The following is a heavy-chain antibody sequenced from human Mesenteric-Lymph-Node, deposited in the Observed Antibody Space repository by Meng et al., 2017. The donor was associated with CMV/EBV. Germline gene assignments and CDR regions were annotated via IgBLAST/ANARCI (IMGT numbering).Heavy chain of an antibody. CDR3: ARDAIGQQLVNYYYYGMDV. CDR1: GYAFTSYD. J-gene: IGHJ6*02. CDR2: IHPNSGNT. D-gene: IGHD6-13*01. V-gene: IGHV1-8*01. Sequence: ASVKVSCKASGYAFTSYDIHWVRQATGQGLEWMGWIHPNSGNTAYAQKFQGRVTMTRNTSMSTAYMELSSLTSEDTAVYYCARDAIGQQLVNYYYYGMDVWGQGTTVTVSS.